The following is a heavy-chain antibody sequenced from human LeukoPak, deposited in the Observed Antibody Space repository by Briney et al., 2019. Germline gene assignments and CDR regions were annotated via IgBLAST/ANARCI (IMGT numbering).Heavy chain of an antibody. CDR3: ARDHHLDYNDSSALGDFDI. V-gene: IGHV4-4*07. Sequence: SESLSLTCTVSGGSISSYYRSWVRQPAGKGLEWIGCIYPSGSTNYNPSLKSRVTMSVGTSKNQFSLKLSSVTAADTAMYCGARDHHLDYNDSSALGDFDIWGQGTMVTLSS. CDR1: GGSISSYY. J-gene: IGHJ3*02. CDR2: IYPSGST. D-gene: IGHD3-22*01.